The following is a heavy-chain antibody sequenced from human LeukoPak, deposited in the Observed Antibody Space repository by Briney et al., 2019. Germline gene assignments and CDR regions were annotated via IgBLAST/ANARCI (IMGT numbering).Heavy chain of an antibody. Sequence: ASVKVSCKASGYTFSRYGISWVRQAPGQGLEWMGWISGYNGHTKYAQKVQGRVTMTRDTSTSTAYMELSSLRSEDTAVYYCASQRSSGWYYFDYWGQGTLVTVSS. J-gene: IGHJ4*02. CDR3: ASQRSSGWYYFDY. CDR1: GYTFSRYG. D-gene: IGHD6-19*01. V-gene: IGHV1-18*01. CDR2: ISGYNGHT.